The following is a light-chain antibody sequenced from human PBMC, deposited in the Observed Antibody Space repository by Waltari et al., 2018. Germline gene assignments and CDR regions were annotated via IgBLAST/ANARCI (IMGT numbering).Light chain of an antibody. CDR2: VNSDGSH. Sequence: QLMLTQSPSASASLGASVKLTCTLSGGHSTYSIAWHQQQPQKGPRYLMKVNSDGSHIQGDGIPDRFSGSSSGAERYLSIANLQSEDEADYYCQTGGFGIGGFGGGTKLTVL. V-gene: IGLV4-69*01. J-gene: IGLJ3*02. CDR1: GGHSTYS. CDR3: QTGGFGIGG.